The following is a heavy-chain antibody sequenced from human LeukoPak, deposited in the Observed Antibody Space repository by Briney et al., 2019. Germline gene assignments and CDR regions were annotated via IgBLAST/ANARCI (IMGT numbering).Heavy chain of an antibody. V-gene: IGHV1-2*02. CDR2: INPNSGGT. J-gene: IGHJ4*02. Sequence: ASVKVSCKASGYTFTGYYMHWVRQAPGQGLEWMGWINPNSGGTNYAQKFQGRVTMTRDTSISTAYMELSRLRSDDTAVYYCARASIDYGDYIYAYYFDYWGQGTLVTVS. CDR1: GYTFTGYY. CDR3: ARASIDYGDYIYAYYFDY. D-gene: IGHD4-17*01.